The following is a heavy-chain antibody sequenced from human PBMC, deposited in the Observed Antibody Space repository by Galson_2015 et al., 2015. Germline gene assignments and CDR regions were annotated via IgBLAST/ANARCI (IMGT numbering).Heavy chain of an antibody. Sequence: SLRLSCAASGFTFDDYAMHWVRQAPGKGLEWVSGISWNSGSIGYADSVKGRFTISRDNAKNSLYLQMNSLRAEDTALYYCAKADCSSTSCYTKGAFDIWGQGTMVTVSS. J-gene: IGHJ3*02. CDR1: GFTFDDYA. CDR3: AKADCSSTSCYTKGAFDI. CDR2: ISWNSGSI. D-gene: IGHD2-2*02. V-gene: IGHV3-9*01.